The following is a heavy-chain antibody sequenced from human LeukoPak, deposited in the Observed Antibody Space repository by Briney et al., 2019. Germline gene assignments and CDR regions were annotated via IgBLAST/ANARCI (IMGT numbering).Heavy chain of an antibody. CDR2: IGNNGGGI. J-gene: IGHJ4*02. Sequence: GGSLRLSCAASGFTFSTYTMYWVRNPPGKSLEWVSIIGNNGGGIHYADSVKGRFTISRDNFKNALYLQMNSLRVEDTAVYYCAIDPNWGTHSWGQGVLVTVSS. V-gene: IGHV3-23*01. D-gene: IGHD7-27*01. CDR3: AIDPNWGTHS. CDR1: GFTFSTYT.